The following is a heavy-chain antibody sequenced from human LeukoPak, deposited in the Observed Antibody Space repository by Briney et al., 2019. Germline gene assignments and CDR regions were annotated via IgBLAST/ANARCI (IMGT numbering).Heavy chain of an antibody. CDR1: GYTFTGCY. V-gene: IGHV1-2*04. CDR2: INPNSGGT. Sequence: ASVKVSCKASGYTFTGCYMHWVRQAPGQGLEWMGWINPNSGGTNYAQKFQGWVTMTRDTSISTAYMELSRLRSDDTAVYYCATTQDTEDAFDIWGQGTMVTVSS. D-gene: IGHD1-14*01. J-gene: IGHJ3*02. CDR3: ATTQDTEDAFDI.